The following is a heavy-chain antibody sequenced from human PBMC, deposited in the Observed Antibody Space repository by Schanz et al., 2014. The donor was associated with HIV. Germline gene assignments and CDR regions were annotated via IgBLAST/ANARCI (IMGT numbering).Heavy chain of an antibody. J-gene: IGHJ5*02. CDR2: ISESGGRT. D-gene: IGHD6-13*01. Sequence: EVQLLESGGGLEQPGGSLRLSCAASGFNFNNYAMTWVRQAPGKGLEWVSSISESGGRTYYADSVKGRFTISRDNSKNTLYLQMNNLKPEDTAVYYCARGQPLVQRWFDPWGQGTLVTVSS. CDR1: GFNFNNYA. CDR3: ARGQPLVQRWFDP. V-gene: IGHV3-23*01.